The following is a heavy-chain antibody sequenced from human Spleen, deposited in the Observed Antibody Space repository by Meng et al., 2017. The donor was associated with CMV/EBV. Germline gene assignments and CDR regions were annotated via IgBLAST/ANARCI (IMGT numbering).Heavy chain of an antibody. D-gene: IGHD3-10*01. Sequence: RRPSAQGMGQPAATPHPTCTSAGSFTSSNCWCWTRQPAGRGLEWIGRIYTSGSTNYTPSLKSRVTMSVDTSKNQFSLKLSSVTAADTAVYYCARVAGSGRPLPWFDPWGQGTLVTVSS. CDR1: GSFTSSNC. CDR2: IYTSGST. CDR3: ARVAGSGRPLPWFDP. J-gene: IGHJ5*02. V-gene: IGHV4-4*07.